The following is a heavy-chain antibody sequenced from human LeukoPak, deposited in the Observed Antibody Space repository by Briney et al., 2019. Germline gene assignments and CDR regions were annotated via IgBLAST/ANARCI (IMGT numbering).Heavy chain of an antibody. J-gene: IGHJ4*02. CDR3: AREVIAAAGTFDY. Sequence: SETLSLTCTVSGYSISSGYYWGWIRQPPGKGLEWIGSIYHSGSTYYNPSLKSRVTISVDTSKNQFSLKLSSVTAADTAVYYCAREVIAAAGTFDYWGQGTLVSVSS. CDR1: GYSISSGYY. V-gene: IGHV4-38-2*02. CDR2: IYHSGST. D-gene: IGHD6-13*01.